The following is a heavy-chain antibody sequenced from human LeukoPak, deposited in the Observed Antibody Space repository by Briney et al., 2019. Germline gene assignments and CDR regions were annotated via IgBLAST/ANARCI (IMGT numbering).Heavy chain of an antibody. V-gene: IGHV4-30-2*01. CDR1: GGSISSGGYS. D-gene: IGHD1-20*01. J-gene: IGHJ4*02. CDR2: IYHSGST. Sequence: SQTLSLTCAVSGGSISSGGYSWSWIRQPPGRGLEWIGYIYHSGSTYYNPSLKSRVTISVDRSKNQFSLKLSSVTAADTALYYCARHQRIIGTTGGAFDYWGQGTLVTVSS. CDR3: ARHQRIIGTTGGAFDY.